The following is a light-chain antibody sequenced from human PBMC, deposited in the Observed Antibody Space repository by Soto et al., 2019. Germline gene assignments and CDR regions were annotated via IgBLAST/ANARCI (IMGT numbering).Light chain of an antibody. Sequence: SYELTQPPSMSVSPEQTARITCSGDALPKQFAYWYQQKTAQAPLLVIYKDTERPSGIPERFTGSNSGTTVTLTISGVQAEGEADYYCLSPDISGNSWVFGGGTQLTVL. V-gene: IGLV3-25*02. J-gene: IGLJ7*01. CDR1: ALPKQF. CDR2: KDT. CDR3: LSPDISGNSWV.